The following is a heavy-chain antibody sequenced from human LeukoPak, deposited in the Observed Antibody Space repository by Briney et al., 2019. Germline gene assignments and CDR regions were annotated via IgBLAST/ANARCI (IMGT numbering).Heavy chain of an antibody. CDR3: AKERAAMGTDAFDI. D-gene: IGHD5-18*01. J-gene: IGHJ3*02. Sequence: GGSLRLSCAASGFTFRSYAMSWVRQAPGKGLEWVASISFDGRNEYYLDSVKGRFTISRDSPKNTLYLQMNSLRAEDTAVYYCAKERAAMGTDAFDIWGQGTMVTVSS. CDR1: GFTFRSYA. V-gene: IGHV3-30*01. CDR2: ISFDGRNE.